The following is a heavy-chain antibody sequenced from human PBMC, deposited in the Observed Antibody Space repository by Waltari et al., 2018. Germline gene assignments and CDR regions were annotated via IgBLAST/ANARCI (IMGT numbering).Heavy chain of an antibody. V-gene: IGHV1-46*01. CDR2: IHPRGVNT. D-gene: IGHD3-16*01. CDR3: ARGGSRSNMDV. J-gene: IGHJ6*02. Sequence: QVQLVQSGAEVKKPGASVKVSCKASGYTFTSFYMHWVRQAPGQGLEWMGIIHPRGVNTTYAQKFQGRVTTARETSTSTVYMELSNLTSEDTAVYYCARGGSRSNMDVWGQGTTVTVSS. CDR1: GYTFTSFY.